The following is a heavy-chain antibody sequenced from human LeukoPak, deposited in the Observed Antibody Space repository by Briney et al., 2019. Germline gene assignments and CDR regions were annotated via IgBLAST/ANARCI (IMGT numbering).Heavy chain of an antibody. J-gene: IGHJ4*02. V-gene: IGHV3-9*01. CDR1: GFTFDDSA. CDR3: AKGSYGIDY. D-gene: IGHD5-18*01. CDR2: ISWNSGSI. Sequence: PGGSLRLSCAASGFTFDDSAMHWVRQAPGKGLEWVSGISWNSGSIGYADSVKGRFTISRDNAKNSLYLQMNSLRAEDTALYYCAKGSYGIDYWGQGTLVTVSS.